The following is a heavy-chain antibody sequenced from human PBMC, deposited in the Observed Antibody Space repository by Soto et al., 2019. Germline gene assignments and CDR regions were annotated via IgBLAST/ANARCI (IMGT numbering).Heavy chain of an antibody. D-gene: IGHD3-3*01. CDR3: AGTDFWSGYYSREGYYYGMDV. V-gene: IGHV1-58*01. Sequence: KVSFKGFGFTFTSSSVQGGRQARGQRPEGVGWIVVGSGNTNYAQKFQERVTITRDMSTSTAYMELSSLRSEDTAVYYCAGTDFWSGYYSREGYYYGMDVWGQGTTVTVSS. CDR1: GFTFTSSS. J-gene: IGHJ6*02. CDR2: IVVGSGNT.